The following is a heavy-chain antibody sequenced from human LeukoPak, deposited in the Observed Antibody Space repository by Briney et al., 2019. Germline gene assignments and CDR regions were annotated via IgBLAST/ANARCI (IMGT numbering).Heavy chain of an antibody. CDR3: ATTSYYVSDY. V-gene: IGHV4-39*01. CDR2: ISYSERT. CDR1: GGSMSSSSNY. J-gene: IGHJ4*02. Sequence: SETLSLTCSVSGGSMSSSSNYWGWIRQPPGKGLEWIGCISYSERTYYNPSLKSRVTISVDTSKNQFSLKLSSVTAADTAVYYCATTSYYVSDYWGQGTLVTVSS. D-gene: IGHD2-2*01.